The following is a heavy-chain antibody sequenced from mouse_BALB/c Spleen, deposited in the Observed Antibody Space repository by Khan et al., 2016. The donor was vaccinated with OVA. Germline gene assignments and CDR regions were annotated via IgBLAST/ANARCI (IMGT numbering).Heavy chain of an antibody. J-gene: IGHJ3*01. Sequence: QVQLKQSGAELVKPGDSFNLSCKASGYAFTSYWMNWVKQRPGKGLEWIGYINPSNGRTDQNEKFKRKATLTVDKSSSTVHMQRSRLASEDTAVYCCGRGCYGYLAYWGQGTLVTVSA. CDR2: INPSNGRT. V-gene: IGHV1S81*02. D-gene: IGHD2-2*01. CDR3: GRGCYGYLAY. CDR1: GYAFTSYW.